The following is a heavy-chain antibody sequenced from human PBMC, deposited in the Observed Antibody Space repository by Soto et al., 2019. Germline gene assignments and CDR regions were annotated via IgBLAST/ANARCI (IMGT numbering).Heavy chain of an antibody. V-gene: IGHV4-59*01. Sequence: ETLSLTCSVSGDSISVYYGSCNRQRQGKGLYLIGYRYHSGSTYYNPSLKSRVTISVDTAKNQFSLKLSSVTAADTAVYYCAVKFDSSSWYVLSQKIGGYGMAVWGQGTTVTVSS. CDR2: RYHSGST. CDR3: AVKFDSSSWYVLSQKIGGYGMAV. J-gene: IGHJ6*02. CDR1: GDSISVYY. D-gene: IGHD6-13*01.